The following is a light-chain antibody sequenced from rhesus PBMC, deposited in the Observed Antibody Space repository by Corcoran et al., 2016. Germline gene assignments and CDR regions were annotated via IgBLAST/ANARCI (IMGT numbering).Light chain of an antibody. CDR1: QSVSSN. CDR3: QQDFIWPLT. J-gene: IGKJ4*01. CDR2: GAS. V-gene: IGKV3-42*02. Sequence: EIVMTQSPATLSLTPGERTTLSCRASQSVSSNLAWYHQKPGQAPKLLIYGASSRAPGIPDRFRGSGSGTDFILTISSLEPEDFVVYYCQQDFIWPLTFGGGTKVELK.